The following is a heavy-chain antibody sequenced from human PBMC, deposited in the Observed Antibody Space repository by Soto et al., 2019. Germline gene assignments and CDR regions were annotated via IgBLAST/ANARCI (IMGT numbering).Heavy chain of an antibody. Sequence: QVQLQESGPGLVKPSQTLSLTCTVSGGSISSGGYYWTWIRQHPGKGLEWIGYLYYSGSTYYNPSPKRRVTISVNTSKNPSSLKLSSLTAPDPAVSYCARSLFPWAQGPLVTVSS. CDR3: ARSLFP. CDR1: GGSISSGGYY. V-gene: IGHV4-31*03. J-gene: IGHJ5*02. CDR2: LYYSGST.